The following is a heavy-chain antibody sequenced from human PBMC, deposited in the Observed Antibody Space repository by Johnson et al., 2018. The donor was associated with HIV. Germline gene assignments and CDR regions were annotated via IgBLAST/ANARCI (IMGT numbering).Heavy chain of an antibody. CDR3: ARSGLFVLVVYAPDVFDI. D-gene: IGHD2-8*02. CDR1: GFTFSSYG. J-gene: IGHJ3*02. CDR2: IRYDGSNK. V-gene: IGHV3-30*02. Sequence: QVQLVESGGGVVQPGGSLRLSCAASGFTFSSYGMHWVRQAPGKGLEWVAFIRYDGSNKYYADSVKGRFTISRDNSKNTLYLQMNSLRAEDTAVYYCARSGLFVLVVYAPDVFDIWGQGTMVTVSS.